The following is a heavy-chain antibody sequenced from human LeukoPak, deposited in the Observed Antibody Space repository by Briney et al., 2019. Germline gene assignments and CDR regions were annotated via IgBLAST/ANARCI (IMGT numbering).Heavy chain of an antibody. CDR3: ARDLYSYGFSHGMDV. J-gene: IGHJ6*02. CDR1: GGTFSSYA. CDR2: IIPIFGTA. V-gene: IGHV1-69*01. Sequence: GASVKVSCKASGGTFSSYAISWVRQAPGQGLEWMGGIIPIFGTANYAQKFQGRVTITAVESTSTAYMELSSLRSEDTAVYYCARDLYSYGFSHGMDVWGQGTTVTVSS. D-gene: IGHD5-18*01.